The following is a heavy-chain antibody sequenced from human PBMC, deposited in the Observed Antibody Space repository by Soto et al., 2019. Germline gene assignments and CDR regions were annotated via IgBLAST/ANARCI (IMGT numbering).Heavy chain of an antibody. V-gene: IGHV3-74*01. D-gene: IGHD1-26*01. CDR3: ATVGTGSYNWFDP. CDR1: GFTFSSYW. CDR2: INSDGTTT. Sequence: EVQLVESWGGLVQPGGSLRLSCAASGFTFSSYWMHWVRQAPGKGLVWVSRINSDGTTTTYADPVKGRFTISRDNAKNTVYLQMNSLRAEDTAVYYCATVGTGSYNWFDPWGRGTLVTVSS. J-gene: IGHJ5*02.